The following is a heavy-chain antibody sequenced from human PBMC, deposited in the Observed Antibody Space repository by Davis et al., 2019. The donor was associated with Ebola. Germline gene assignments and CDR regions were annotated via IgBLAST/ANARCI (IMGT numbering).Heavy chain of an antibody. D-gene: IGHD3-22*01. CDR2: IYYSGST. Sequence: PSETLSLTCTASGGSISRGGSYWTWIRQHPGKGQEWIGYIYYSGSTDYKPSLKSRVTISLDTSKNQFSLNLYSVTAADTAVYYCARDLRYDSSGYDYYFYMDVWGKGTTVTVSS. V-gene: IGHV4-31*03. J-gene: IGHJ6*03. CDR1: GGSISRGGSY. CDR3: ARDLRYDSSGYDYYFYMDV.